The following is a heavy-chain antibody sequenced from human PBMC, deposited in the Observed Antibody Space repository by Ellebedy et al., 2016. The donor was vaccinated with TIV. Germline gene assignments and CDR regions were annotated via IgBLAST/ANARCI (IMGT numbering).Heavy chain of an antibody. CDR2: ISADGATN. CDR3: AKIVYTNRPGSYYYYGMDV. CDR1: GSTFEDNG. Sequence: GESLKISCAASGSTFEDNGMSWVRQAPGKGLEWVAVISADGATNYHADSVEGRFTISRDNSQNTLYLQMNSLRPEDTAVYFCAKIVYTNRPGSYYYYGMDVWGQGTTVTVSS. D-gene: IGHD3-10*01. J-gene: IGHJ6*02. V-gene: IGHV3-30*18.